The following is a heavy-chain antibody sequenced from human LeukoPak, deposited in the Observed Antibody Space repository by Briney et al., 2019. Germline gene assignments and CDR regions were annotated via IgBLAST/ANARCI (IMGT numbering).Heavy chain of an antibody. CDR1: GYTFTGYY. V-gene: IGHV1-2*02. CDR2: INPNSGGT. D-gene: IGHD5-12*01. CDR3: ARAIKRWLPFDY. Sequence: ASVKVSCTASGYTFTGYYMHWVRQAPGQGLEWMGWINPNSGGTNYAQKFQGRVTMTRDTSISTAYMELSRLRSDDTAVYYCARAIKRWLPFDYWGQGTLVTVSS. J-gene: IGHJ4*02.